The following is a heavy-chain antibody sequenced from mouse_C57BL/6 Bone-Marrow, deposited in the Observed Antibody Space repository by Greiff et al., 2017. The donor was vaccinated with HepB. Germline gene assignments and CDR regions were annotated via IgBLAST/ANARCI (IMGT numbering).Heavy chain of an antibody. CDR3: ASPYDYDYAMDY. J-gene: IGHJ4*01. CDR2: INSDGGST. D-gene: IGHD2-4*01. CDR1: EYEFPSHD. V-gene: IGHV5-2*01. Sequence: EVKVVESGGGLVQPGESLKLSCESNEYEFPSHDMSWVRKTPEKRLELVAAINSDGGSTYYPDTMERRFIISRDNTKKTLYLQMSSLRSEDTALYYCASPYDYDYAMDYWGQGTSVTVSS.